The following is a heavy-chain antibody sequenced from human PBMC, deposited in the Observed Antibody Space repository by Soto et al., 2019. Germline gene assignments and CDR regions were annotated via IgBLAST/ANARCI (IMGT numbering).Heavy chain of an antibody. J-gene: IGHJ4*02. D-gene: IGHD1-26*01. CDR3: ARFPQTAIVGAAYFDY. V-gene: IGHV1-69*02. CDR1: GGTFSSYI. CDR2: IIPILGIA. Sequence: QVQLVQSGAEVKKPGSSVKVSCKASGGTFSSYIISWVRQAPGQGLEWMGRIIPILGIANYAQKFQGRVTITADKSTSTAYMELSSLRSEDTAVYCCARFPQTAIVGAAYFDYWGQGTLVTVSS.